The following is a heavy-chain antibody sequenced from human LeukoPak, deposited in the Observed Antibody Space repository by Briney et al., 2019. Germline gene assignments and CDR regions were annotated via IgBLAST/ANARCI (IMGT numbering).Heavy chain of an antibody. J-gene: IGHJ4*03. CDR1: GGSFGGYY. D-gene: IGHD4-23*01. CDR3: ARVPGAVRNSGYFDY. V-gene: IGHV4-34*01. CDR2: INHSGST. Sequence: PSETLSLTCAVYGGSFGGYYWSWIRQPPGKGLEWIGEINHSGSTNYNPSLKSRVTISVDTSKNQFSLKLSSVTAADTAVYYCARVPGAVRNSGYFDYWGQGTLVTVSS.